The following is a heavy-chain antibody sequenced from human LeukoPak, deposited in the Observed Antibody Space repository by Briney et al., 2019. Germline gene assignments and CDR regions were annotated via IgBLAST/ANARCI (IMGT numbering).Heavy chain of an antibody. CDR3: AKEADDTDDYFDY. Sequence: GGSLRLSCAASGFTFSSYGMNWVRQAPGKGLEWVAFMPDDGSNKYYADSVRGRFTISRDNSKNTLYLQMNSLRAEDTAVYYCAKEADDTDDYFDYWGQGTLVTVSS. CDR1: GFTFSSYG. J-gene: IGHJ4*02. V-gene: IGHV3-30*02. D-gene: IGHD5-18*01. CDR2: MPDDGSNK.